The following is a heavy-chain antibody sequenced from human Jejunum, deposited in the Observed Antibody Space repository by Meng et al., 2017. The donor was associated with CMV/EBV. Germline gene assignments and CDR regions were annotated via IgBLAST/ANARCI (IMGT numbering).Heavy chain of an antibody. CDR1: FVSYA. CDR2: SRYDGTKT. CDR3: AKDHDLVTGKDYYYAMDV. D-gene: IGHD2-21*02. Sequence: FVSYAIHWIRQGPGTGLEWVSFSRYDGTKTYYADSVKGRFTIARDNSKNTLYLQMNSLRAEDTAIYYCAKDHDLVTGKDYYYAMDVWGQGTTVTVSS. V-gene: IGHV3-30*02. J-gene: IGHJ6*02.